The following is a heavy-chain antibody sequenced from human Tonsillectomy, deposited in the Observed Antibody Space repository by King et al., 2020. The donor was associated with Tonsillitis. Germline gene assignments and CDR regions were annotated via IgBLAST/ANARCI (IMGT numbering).Heavy chain of an antibody. CDR1: GYSFTSYW. CDR2: IDPSDSYT. J-gene: IGHJ4*02. D-gene: IGHD3-9*01. V-gene: IGHV5-10-1*03. CDR3: ARRSPNTYFDILTGYRICGWYFDY. Sequence: QLVQSGAEVKKPGESLRISCKGSGYSFTSYWISWVRQMPGKGLEWMGRIDPSDSYTNYSPSFQGHVTISADKSISTAYLQWSSLKASDTAMYYCARRSPNTYFDILTGYRICGWYFDYWGQGTLVTVSS.